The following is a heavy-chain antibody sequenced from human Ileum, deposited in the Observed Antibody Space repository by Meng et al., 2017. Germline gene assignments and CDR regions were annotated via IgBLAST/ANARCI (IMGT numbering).Heavy chain of an antibody. CDR1: GFTFSSYS. CDR3: LGRYDSSGYYSLPLDY. CDR2: ISSSSSYI. J-gene: IGHJ4*02. Sequence: GESLKISCAASGFTFSSYSMNWVRQAPGKGLEWVSSISSSSSYIYYADSVKGRFTISGDNAKNSLYLQMNSLRAEDTAVYYCLGRYDSSGYYSLPLDYWGQGTLVTVSS. V-gene: IGHV3-21*01. D-gene: IGHD3-22*01.